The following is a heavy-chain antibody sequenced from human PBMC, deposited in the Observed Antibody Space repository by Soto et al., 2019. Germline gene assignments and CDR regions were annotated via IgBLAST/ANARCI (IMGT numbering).Heavy chain of an antibody. CDR1: GFTFSTYS. J-gene: IGHJ6*02. Sequence: EVQLVESGGGLVKPGGSLRLSCVASGFTFSTYSTNWVRQAPGKGLEWVSTIGTRSDIYYAESVKGRFTISRDNAKNSLSLQMNSLRVEDTAVYYCAREETAWPLAYGLDVWGQGTAVTVSS. D-gene: IGHD2-21*02. CDR3: AREETAWPLAYGLDV. CDR2: IGTRSDI. V-gene: IGHV3-21*02.